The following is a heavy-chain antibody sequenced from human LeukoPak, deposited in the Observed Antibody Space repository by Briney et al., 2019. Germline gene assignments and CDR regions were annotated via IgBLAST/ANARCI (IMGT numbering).Heavy chain of an antibody. D-gene: IGHD6-13*01. CDR1: GGSFSGYY. V-gene: IGHV4-34*01. CDR3: ARDGPIAAALYYFDY. J-gene: IGHJ4*02. Sequence: SETLSLTCAVYGGSFSGYYWSWIRQPPGKGLEWIGSIYHSGSTYYNPSLKSRVTISVDTSKNQFSLKLSSVTAADTAVYYCARDGPIAAALYYFDYWGQGTLVTVSS. CDR2: IYHSGST.